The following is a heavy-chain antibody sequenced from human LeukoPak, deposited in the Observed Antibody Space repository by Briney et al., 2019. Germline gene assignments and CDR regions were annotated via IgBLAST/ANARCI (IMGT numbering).Heavy chain of an antibody. CDR1: GFSFGSYW. Sequence: GGSLRLSCVASGFSFGSYWMAWVRQAPGKGLEWVANMKHDGIEKYHVDSVKGRFTISRDNTKNSLYLHMSSQRVEDTAVYYCAREGREGYNYPALDFWGQGILVTVSS. D-gene: IGHD5-24*01. CDR3: AREGREGYNYPALDF. V-gene: IGHV3-7*05. J-gene: IGHJ4*02. CDR2: MKHDGIEK.